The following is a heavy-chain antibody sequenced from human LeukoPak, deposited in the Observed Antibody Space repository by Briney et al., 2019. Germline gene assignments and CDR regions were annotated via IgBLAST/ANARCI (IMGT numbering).Heavy chain of an antibody. V-gene: IGHV1-69*06. CDR3: ARGLDYYDSNGYLGGYYFDY. Sequence: SVKVSCKASGGTFNSYAISWVRQAPGQGLEWMGGIIPIFGTANYAQKFQGRVTITADKSTSTAYMELSSLRSEDTAVYYCARGLDYYDSNGYLGGYYFDYWGQGTLVTVSS. D-gene: IGHD3-22*01. J-gene: IGHJ4*02. CDR1: GGTFNSYA. CDR2: IIPIFGTA.